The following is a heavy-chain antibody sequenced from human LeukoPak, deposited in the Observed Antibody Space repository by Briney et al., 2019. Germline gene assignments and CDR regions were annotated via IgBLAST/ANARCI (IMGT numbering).Heavy chain of an antibody. Sequence: SVKVSCKASGGTFSSYAISWVRQAPGQGLEWMGRIIPILGIANYAQKFQGRVTITADKSTSTAYMELSSLRSEDTAVYYCARGTPGVSFDYWGQGTLVTVSS. V-gene: IGHV1-69*04. CDR3: ARGTPGVSFDY. CDR2: IIPILGIA. J-gene: IGHJ4*02. D-gene: IGHD2-8*01. CDR1: GGTFSSYA.